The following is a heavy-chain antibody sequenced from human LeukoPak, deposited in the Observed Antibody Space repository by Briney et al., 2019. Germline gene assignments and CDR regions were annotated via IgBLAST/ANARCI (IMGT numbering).Heavy chain of an antibody. J-gene: IGHJ4*02. D-gene: IGHD2-8*01. CDR3: ARADCTNIACPLDY. V-gene: IGHV4-34*01. Sequence: PSETLSPTCAVSGGSFSGYFWTWIRQSPGKGLEWIGEINQSGTTNYNPSLESRVHISVDTSKSQFSLRLTSVTAADTAIYHCARADCTNIACPLDYWGQGNLVTVSS. CDR2: INQSGTT. CDR1: GGSFSGYF.